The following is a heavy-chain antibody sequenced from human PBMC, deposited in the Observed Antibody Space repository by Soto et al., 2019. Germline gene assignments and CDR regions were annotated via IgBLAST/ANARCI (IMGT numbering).Heavy chain of an antibody. D-gene: IGHD6-6*01. CDR3: ARHPTRIAGRVRFDP. CDR2: IYYSGST. J-gene: IGHJ5*02. V-gene: IGHV4-39*01. CDR1: CVSISRSRYY. Sequence: SDTLSLTCTVSCVSISRSRYYCDWIRQPPGRGLEWIGSIYYSGSTYYNPSLKSRVTISVDTSKNQCSLKLSSVTAADTAVYYCARHPTRIAGRVRFDPWGQGTLVTVSS.